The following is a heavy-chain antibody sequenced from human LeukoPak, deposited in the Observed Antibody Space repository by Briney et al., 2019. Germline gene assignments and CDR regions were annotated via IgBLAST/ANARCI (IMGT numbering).Heavy chain of an antibody. D-gene: IGHD3-10*01. CDR3: ARGRGAANDAFDI. J-gene: IGHJ3*02. CDR1: GFTVSSDY. V-gene: IGHV3-53*04. Sequence: PGGSLRLSCAASGFTVSSDYMSWVRQAPGKGLEWVSVIYSSSITSYADSVKGRFTNSRHNSKNTLYLQMNSLRADDTAVYYCARGRGAANDAFDIWGQGTMVTVSS. CDR2: IYSSSIT.